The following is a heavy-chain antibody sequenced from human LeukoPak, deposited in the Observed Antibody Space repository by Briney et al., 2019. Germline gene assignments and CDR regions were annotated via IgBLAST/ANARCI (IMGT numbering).Heavy chain of an antibody. D-gene: IGHD5-18*01. CDR2: IIPILGIA. V-gene: IGHV1-69*04. CDR3: ARDVDTADLGDP. Sequence: SVKVSCKASGGTFSSYAISWVRRAPGQGLEWMGRIIPILGIANYAQKFQGRVTITADKSTSTAYMELSSLRSEDTAVYYCARDVDTADLGDPWGQGTLVTVSS. J-gene: IGHJ5*02. CDR1: GGTFSSYA.